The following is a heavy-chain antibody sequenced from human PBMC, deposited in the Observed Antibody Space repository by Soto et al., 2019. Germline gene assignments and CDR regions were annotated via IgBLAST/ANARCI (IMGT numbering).Heavy chain of an antibody. V-gene: IGHV4-59*01. CDR1: GGSIRSYY. Sequence: SETLSLTCIVSGGSIRSYYWSWIRQSPGKGLEWIGYIYYSGSTTYNPSLKSRVTMSVGTSENQFSLKLSSVTAADTAVYYCARYARRVGYKASPNDAFDIWGKGTMVTVSS. CDR3: ARYARRVGYKASPNDAFDI. J-gene: IGHJ3*02. CDR2: IYYSGST. D-gene: IGHD5-12*01.